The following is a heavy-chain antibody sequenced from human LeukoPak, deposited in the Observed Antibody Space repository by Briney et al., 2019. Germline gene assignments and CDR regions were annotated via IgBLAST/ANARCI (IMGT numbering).Heavy chain of an antibody. Sequence: PSETLSLTCAVYGVSFRGYYWSWIRHPPGKGREGLGEINHSESTNYNPSLKSRLTISVDTSKNQFSLKLSSVTAADTAVYYCASHYTAMVNEGDPADAFDIWGQGTMVTVSS. J-gene: IGHJ3*02. D-gene: IGHD5-18*01. V-gene: IGHV4-34*01. CDR3: ASHYTAMVNEGDPADAFDI. CDR2: INHSEST. CDR1: GVSFRGYY.